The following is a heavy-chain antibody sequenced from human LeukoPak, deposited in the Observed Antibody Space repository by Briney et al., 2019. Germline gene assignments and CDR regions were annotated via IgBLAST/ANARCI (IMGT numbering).Heavy chain of an antibody. Sequence: ASVKVSCKASGYTFTGYYLHWVRQAPGQGLEWMGWINPDSGETNYLQKFQGRVTMTRDTSISTAYMELSRLSSDDTAVYYCTRDLLGGSGTFDPWGQGTLVTVSS. CDR2: INPDSGET. V-gene: IGHV1-2*02. J-gene: IGHJ5*02. CDR3: TRDLLGGSGTFDP. CDR1: GYTFTGYY. D-gene: IGHD3-10*01.